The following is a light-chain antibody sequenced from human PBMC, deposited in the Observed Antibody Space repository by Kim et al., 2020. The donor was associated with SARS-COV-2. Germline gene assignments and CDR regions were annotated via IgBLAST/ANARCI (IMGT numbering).Light chain of an antibody. Sequence: GQSVTISCTGTSSDVGGYNYGSWYQQHPGKAPKLMIYAVSKRPSGVPDRFSGSKSGNTASLTISGLQAEDEADYDCCSYAGSYTWVFGGGTQLTVL. V-gene: IGLV2-11*01. CDR2: AVS. J-gene: IGLJ3*02. CDR3: CSYAGSYTWV. CDR1: SSDVGGYNY.